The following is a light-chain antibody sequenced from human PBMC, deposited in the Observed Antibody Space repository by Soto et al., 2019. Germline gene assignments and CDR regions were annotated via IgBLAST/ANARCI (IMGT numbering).Light chain of an antibody. CDR3: QQYYNTLWT. J-gene: IGKJ1*01. V-gene: IGKV4-1*01. CDR1: QTLLYPSSNKNY. Sequence: DVVLTQSPDSLAVSLDERATISCKSSQTLLYPSSNKNYLAWYQQKPGQPPKLLIYWASTRESGVPDRFSGGGSGTDFTLTIGSLQAEDVAVYYCQQYYNTLWTFGQGSMVDVK. CDR2: WAS.